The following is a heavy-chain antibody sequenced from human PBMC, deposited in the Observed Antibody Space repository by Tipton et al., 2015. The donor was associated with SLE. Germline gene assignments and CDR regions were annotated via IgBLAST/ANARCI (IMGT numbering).Heavy chain of an antibody. CDR1: GGSISSYY. J-gene: IGHJ2*01. Sequence: TLSLTCTVSGGSISSYYWSWIRQPAGKGLEWIGRIYTSGSTNYNPSLKSRVTMSVDTSKNQFSLKLSSVTAADTAVYYCARGGYCTGGVCYNWYFDLWGRGTLVTVSS. CDR2: IYTSGST. V-gene: IGHV4-4*07. D-gene: IGHD2-8*02. CDR3: ARGGYCTGGVCYNWYFDL.